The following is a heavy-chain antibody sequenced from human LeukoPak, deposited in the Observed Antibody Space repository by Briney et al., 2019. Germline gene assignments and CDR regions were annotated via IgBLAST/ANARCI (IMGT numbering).Heavy chain of an antibody. CDR2: INQDGREK. Sequence: GGSLRLSCAASGFTFSSCWMSWVCQAPGKGLEWVANINQDGREKYYVDSVKGRFTISRDNAKNSLYLQMNSLRAEDTAVYYCARGLWEPYCGGDCWGVNWFDPWGQGTLVTVSS. D-gene: IGHD2-21*02. J-gene: IGHJ5*02. CDR3: ARGLWEPYCGGDCWGVNWFDP. V-gene: IGHV3-7*01. CDR1: GFTFSSCW.